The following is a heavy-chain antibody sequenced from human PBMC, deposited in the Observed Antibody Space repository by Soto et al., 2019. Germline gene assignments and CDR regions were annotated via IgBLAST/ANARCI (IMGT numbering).Heavy chain of an antibody. V-gene: IGHV1-2*04. J-gene: IGHJ5*02. CDR2: INPNSGGT. D-gene: IGHD3-10*01. CDR1: GYTFTGYY. Sequence: ASVKVSCKASGYTFTGYYMHWVRQAPGQGLEWMGWINPNSGGTNYAQKFQGWVTMTRDTSISTAYMELSRLRSDDTAVYYCARGLWFGEPTEENWFDPWGQGTLVTVSS. CDR3: ARGLWFGEPTEENWFDP.